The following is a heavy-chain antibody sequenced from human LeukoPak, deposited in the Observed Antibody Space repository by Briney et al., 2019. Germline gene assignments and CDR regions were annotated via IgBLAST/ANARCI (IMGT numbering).Heavy chain of an antibody. D-gene: IGHD5-18*01. Sequence: LPGGSLRLSCAASEFTFSSYAMSWVRQAPGKGLEWVSAISGSGGSTYYADSVKGRFTISRDNSKNTLYLQMNSLRAEDTAVYYCAKDDTAMVILYWGQGTLVTVSS. CDR2: ISGSGGST. J-gene: IGHJ4*02. V-gene: IGHV3-23*01. CDR1: EFTFSSYA. CDR3: AKDDTAMVILY.